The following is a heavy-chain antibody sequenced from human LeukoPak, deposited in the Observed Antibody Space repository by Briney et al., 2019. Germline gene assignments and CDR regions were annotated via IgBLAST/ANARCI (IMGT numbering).Heavy chain of an antibody. D-gene: IGHD6-19*01. Sequence: GSLRLSCAASGFTFSNYAMSWVRQAPGKGLEWVSVISGGGANTYYADSVKGRFTISRDNSKNTLYLQMNSLRAEDTAVYYCATRMYTSGWLYFDYWGQGTLVTVSS. CDR2: ISGGGANT. CDR1: GFTFSNYA. J-gene: IGHJ4*02. V-gene: IGHV3-23*01. CDR3: ATRMYTSGWLYFDY.